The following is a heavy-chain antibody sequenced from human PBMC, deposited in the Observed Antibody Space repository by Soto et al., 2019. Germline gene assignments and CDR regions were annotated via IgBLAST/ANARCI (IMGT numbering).Heavy chain of an antibody. D-gene: IGHD3-10*01. CDR3: ARDSRHHYPVRGVIISWFDP. V-gene: IGHV4-38-2*02. Sequence: LSLTCAVSGYSISSGYYWGWIRQPPGKGLEWIGGIYHSGSTYYNPSLKSRVTISVDTSKNQFSLKLRSVTAADTAVYYCARDSRHHYPVRGVIISWFDPWGQGTLVTVSS. CDR2: IYHSGST. J-gene: IGHJ5*02. CDR1: GYSISSGYY.